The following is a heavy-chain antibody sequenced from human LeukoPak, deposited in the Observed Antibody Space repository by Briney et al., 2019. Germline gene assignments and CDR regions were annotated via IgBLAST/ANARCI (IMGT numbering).Heavy chain of an antibody. CDR1: GFSLSTRGVG. Sequence: SGPTLANATQTLTLTCTFSGFSLSTRGVGVGWIRQPPGKALEWLALIYWDGDNRSSPSMKSRLTITKDTSKIQVVLTITNIDAVDTATYYSARLYYYDSSGYYRYFDNWGQGTLVTVSS. CDR3: ARLYYYDSSGYYRYFDN. CDR2: IYWDGDN. J-gene: IGHJ4*02. D-gene: IGHD3-22*01. V-gene: IGHV2-5*02.